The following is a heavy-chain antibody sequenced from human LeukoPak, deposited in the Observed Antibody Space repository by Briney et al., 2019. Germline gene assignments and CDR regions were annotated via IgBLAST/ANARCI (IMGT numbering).Heavy chain of an antibody. CDR2: IYYSGST. Sequence: SDTLSLTCAVSGYSISSSNWWGWIRQPPGKGLEWIGYIYYSGSTYYNPSLKSRVTMSVDTSKNQFSLKLSSVTAVDTAVYYCARTRIRGEGWFDPWGQGTLVTVSS. J-gene: IGHJ5*02. CDR1: GYSISSSNW. CDR3: ARTRIRGEGWFDP. D-gene: IGHD3-10*01. V-gene: IGHV4-28*01.